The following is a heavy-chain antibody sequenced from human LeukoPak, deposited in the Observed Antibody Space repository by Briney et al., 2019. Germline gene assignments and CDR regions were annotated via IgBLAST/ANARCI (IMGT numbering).Heavy chain of an antibody. CDR3: ARKRWLQSEFDY. V-gene: IGHV3-66*01. Sequence: GGSLRLSCAASGFTVSSNYMNWVRQAPGKGLEWVSVIYSGGSTYYADPVKGRFTISRDNSKNTLYLQMNSLRAEDTAVYYCARKRWLQSEFDYWGQGTLVTVSS. CDR1: GFTVSSNY. CDR2: IYSGGST. D-gene: IGHD5-24*01. J-gene: IGHJ4*02.